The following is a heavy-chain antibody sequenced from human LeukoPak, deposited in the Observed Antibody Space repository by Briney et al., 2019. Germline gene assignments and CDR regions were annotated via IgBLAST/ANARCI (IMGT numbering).Heavy chain of an antibody. V-gene: IGHV4-39*01. Sequence: SETLSLTCIVSGGSIISSTYYWGWTRQPPGKGLEWIGSIYYTGSTYYNPSLKSRVTISVDTSENQFSLRLSSVTAADTAVYYCARHVVAYDYGDYWGQGTLVTVSS. CDR3: ARHVVAYDYGDY. CDR2: IYYTGST. CDR1: GGSIISSTYY. J-gene: IGHJ4*02. D-gene: IGHD4-17*01.